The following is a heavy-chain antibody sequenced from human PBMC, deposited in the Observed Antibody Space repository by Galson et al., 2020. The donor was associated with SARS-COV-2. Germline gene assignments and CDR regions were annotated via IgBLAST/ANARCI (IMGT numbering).Heavy chain of an antibody. J-gene: IGHJ4*02. Sequence: GGSLRLSCAASGFTFNTYAMHWVRQIPGRGLEWVALILYDGTKTHYADSVKGRFSISRDNSEKTVYLLMHNLRPDDTAVYYCATDRGWLQLLYYFDHWGQGALVTVSS. V-gene: IGHV3-30-3*01. CDR1: GFTFNTYA. D-gene: IGHD5-12*01. CDR3: ATDRGWLQLLYYFDH. CDR2: ILYDGTKT.